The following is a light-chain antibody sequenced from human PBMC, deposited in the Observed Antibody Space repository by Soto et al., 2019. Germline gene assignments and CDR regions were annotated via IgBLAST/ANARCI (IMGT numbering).Light chain of an antibody. Sequence: DIQMTQSPSTLSASVGERVTITCRASQRRSSLLAWYQQKPGRAATLLIFKASTLASGVPSRFSGSGSGTEFSLTISSLQPDDYATYYCQQYNSYPLTFGQGTRLDIK. CDR3: QQYNSYPLT. V-gene: IGKV1-5*03. CDR2: KAS. CDR1: QRRSSL. J-gene: IGKJ5*01.